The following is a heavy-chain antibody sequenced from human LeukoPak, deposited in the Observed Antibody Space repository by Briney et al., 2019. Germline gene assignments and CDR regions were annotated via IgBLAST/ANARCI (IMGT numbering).Heavy chain of an antibody. D-gene: IGHD3-22*01. J-gene: IGHJ6*03. CDR3: ASAYYYDSSGYGGYYYMDV. V-gene: IGHV3-7*01. Sequence: QSGGSLRLSCAASGFTFSSYWMSWVRQAPGKGLEWVANIKQDGSEKYYVDSVKGRFTISRDNAKNSLYLQMNSLRAEDTAVYYCASAYYYDSSGYGGYYYMDVWGKGTTVTVSS. CDR1: GFTFSSYW. CDR2: IKQDGSEK.